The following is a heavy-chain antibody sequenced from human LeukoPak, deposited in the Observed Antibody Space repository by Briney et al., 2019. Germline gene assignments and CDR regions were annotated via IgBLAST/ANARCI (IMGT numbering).Heavy chain of an antibody. CDR3: ATGIQYDSSGYLSFYFDY. Sequence: ASVKVSCKVSGYTLTELSMHWVRQAPGKGLEWMGGFDPEDGETIYAQKFQGRVTMTEDTSTDTAYMELSSLRSEDKAVYYCATGIQYDSSGYLSFYFDYWGQGTLVTVSS. CDR2: FDPEDGET. J-gene: IGHJ4*02. D-gene: IGHD3-22*01. V-gene: IGHV1-24*01. CDR1: GYTLTELS.